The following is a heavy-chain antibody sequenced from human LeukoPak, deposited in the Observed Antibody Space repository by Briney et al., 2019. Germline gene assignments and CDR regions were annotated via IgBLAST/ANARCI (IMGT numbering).Heavy chain of an antibody. CDR1: GFPFSSYS. D-gene: IGHD3/OR15-3a*01. V-gene: IGHV3-21*01. Sequence: GGSLRLSCAASGFPFSSYSVNWVRQAPGQGLEWVSSISSSSSYIYYADSVEGRFTTSRDNAKNSLYLQMNSLRAEDTAVYYCASARGDFWTSYYSYWGQGTLVTVSS. CDR2: ISSSSSYI. CDR3: ASARGDFWTSYYSY. J-gene: IGHJ4*02.